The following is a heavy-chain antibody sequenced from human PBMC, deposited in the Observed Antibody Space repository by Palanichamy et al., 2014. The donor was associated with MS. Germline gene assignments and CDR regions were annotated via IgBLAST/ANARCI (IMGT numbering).Heavy chain of an antibody. D-gene: IGHD2-8*02. CDR1: IHLHRLL. Sequence: QVQLVQSGAEVKKPGASSEGLLQGFWIHLHRLLYALGATGPGQGLEWMGWINPNSGGTNYAQKFQGRVTMTRDTSISTAYMELSRLRSDDTAVYYCARGGGSLVIDAFDIWGQGTMVTVSS. CDR3: ARGGGSLVIDAFDI. J-gene: IGHJ3*02. CDR2: INPNSGGT. V-gene: IGHV1-2*02.